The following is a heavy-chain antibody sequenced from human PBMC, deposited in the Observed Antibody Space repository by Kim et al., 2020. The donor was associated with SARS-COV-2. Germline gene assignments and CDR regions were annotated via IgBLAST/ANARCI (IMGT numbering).Heavy chain of an antibody. D-gene: IGHD1-26*01. CDR3: ASDLSGSGRYYYLDH. J-gene: IGHJ4*02. V-gene: IGHV1-18*01. CDR2: ISAYNGNT. Sequence: ASVKVSCKPSGYTLTAYGISWVRQAPGQGLEWMGWISAYNGNTNYAQKLQGRVTMTTDISANTAYMELRGLRSDDTAVYYCASDLSGSGRYYYLDHWGQGTLVTVSS. CDR1: GYTLTAYG.